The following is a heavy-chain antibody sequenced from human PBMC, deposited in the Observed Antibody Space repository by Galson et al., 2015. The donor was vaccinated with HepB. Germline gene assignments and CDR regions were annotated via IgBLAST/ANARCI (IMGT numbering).Heavy chain of an antibody. CDR3: SKAGSCSTTRCPGDS. CDR1: GFIFTNYA. D-gene: IGHD2-2*01. Sequence: SLRLSCAASGFIFTNYAMRWVRQAPGKGLEWVSAISGSGGSTKYADSVKGRFTISRDNFKNTLYLEVNSLRVEDTAVYYCSKAGSCSTTRCPGDSWGQGTLVTVSS. J-gene: IGHJ4*02. V-gene: IGHV3-23*01. CDR2: ISGSGGST.